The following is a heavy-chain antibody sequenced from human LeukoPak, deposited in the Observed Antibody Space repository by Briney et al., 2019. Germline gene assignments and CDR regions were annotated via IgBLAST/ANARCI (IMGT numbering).Heavy chain of an antibody. CDR3: AKDPYSSGWYRFVDY. V-gene: IGHV3-23*01. CDR2: ISGSGGST. D-gene: IGHD6-19*01. CDR1: GFTFSSYA. J-gene: IGHJ4*02. Sequence: GGSLRLYCAASGFTFSSYAMGWVRQAPGKGLEWVSAISGSGGSTYYADSVKGRFTISRDNSKNTLYLQMNSLRAEDTAVYYCAKDPYSSGWYRFVDYWGQGTLVTVSS.